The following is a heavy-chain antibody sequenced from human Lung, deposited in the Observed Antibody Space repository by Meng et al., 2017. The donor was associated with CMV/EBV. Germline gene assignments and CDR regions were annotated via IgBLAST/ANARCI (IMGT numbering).Heavy chain of an antibody. V-gene: IGHV1-18*04. Sequence: YTFNKYGPIWVRQAPGKGLEWVGGISAYSGNTNYAQKIQDRVTMTTHTSSNTAYMELRSLRSDDTAIYYCARVVVHYYARGDNADYSDYWGQGTLVTVSS. CDR3: ARVVVHYYARGDNADYSDY. CDR2: ISAYSGNT. D-gene: IGHD3-10*02. J-gene: IGHJ4*02. CDR1: YTFNKYG.